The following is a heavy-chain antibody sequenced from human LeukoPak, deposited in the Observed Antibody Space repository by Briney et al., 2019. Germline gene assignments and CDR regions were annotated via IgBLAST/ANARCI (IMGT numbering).Heavy chain of an antibody. Sequence: GGSLRLSCAASGFTFSSYDMHWVRQATGKGLEWVSAIGTAGDTYYPGSVKGRFTISRENGKNSLYLQMNSLRAGNTAVYYCARSYCSGGSCYPYFDYWGQGTLVTVSS. CDR2: IGTAGDT. D-gene: IGHD2-15*01. V-gene: IGHV3-13*01. CDR3: ARSYCSGGSCYPYFDY. CDR1: GFTFSSYD. J-gene: IGHJ4*02.